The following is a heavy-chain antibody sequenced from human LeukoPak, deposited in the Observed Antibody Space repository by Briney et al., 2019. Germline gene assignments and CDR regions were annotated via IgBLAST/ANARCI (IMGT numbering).Heavy chain of an antibody. V-gene: IGHV3-7*01. CDR3: ARERYNWNYAFDY. Sequence: GGSLRLSCAASGFTFSSYWMNWVRQAPGKGLEWVANIKQDGSEKYYVDSVKGRFTISRDNAKNSLYLHLNSLRAEDTAVYYCARERYNWNYAFDYWGQGTLVTVSS. CDR1: GFTFSSYW. CDR2: IKQDGSEK. D-gene: IGHD1-7*01. J-gene: IGHJ4*02.